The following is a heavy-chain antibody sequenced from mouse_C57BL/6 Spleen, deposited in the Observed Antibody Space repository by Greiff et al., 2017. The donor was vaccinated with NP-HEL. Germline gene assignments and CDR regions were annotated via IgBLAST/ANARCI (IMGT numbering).Heavy chain of an antibody. Sequence: VQLQQSGAELARPGASVKLSCKASGYTFTSYGISWVKQRTGQGLEWIGEIYPRSGNTYYNEKFKGKATLTADKSSSTAYMELRSLTSEDSAVYFCARGDDYGSSYWYFDVWGTGTTVTVSS. J-gene: IGHJ1*03. V-gene: IGHV1-81*01. CDR3: ARGDDYGSSYWYFDV. CDR2: IYPRSGNT. D-gene: IGHD1-1*01. CDR1: GYTFTSYG.